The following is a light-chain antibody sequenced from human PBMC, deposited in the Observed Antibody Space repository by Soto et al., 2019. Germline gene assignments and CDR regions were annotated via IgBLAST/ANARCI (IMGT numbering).Light chain of an antibody. V-gene: IGKV1-39*01. CDR1: QAISYY. CDR2: GAS. Sequence: DIQMTQSPSSLSASVGDRVTITCRASQAISYYLNWYQHKPGEPPKLLIFGASSLQSGVPSRFSGRGSETDFTLLINSLQPEDSATYYCQQSFTPPITLGQGTRQDIK. J-gene: IGKJ5*01. CDR3: QQSFTPPIT.